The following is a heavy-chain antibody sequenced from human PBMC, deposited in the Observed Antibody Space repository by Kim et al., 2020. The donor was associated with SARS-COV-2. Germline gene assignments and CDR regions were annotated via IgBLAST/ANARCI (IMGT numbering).Heavy chain of an antibody. Sequence: GGSLRLSCAASGFTFSNFEMNWVRQAPGKGLEWISYISSGTTIFYADSVKGRFTVSRDNAKNSLHLQMNSLTAEDTAVYYCARGTAFYFEHWGQGAPATV. CDR3: ARGTAFYFEH. D-gene: IGHD2-8*02. V-gene: IGHV3-48*03. J-gene: IGHJ4*02. CDR1: GFTFSNFE. CDR2: ISSGTTI.